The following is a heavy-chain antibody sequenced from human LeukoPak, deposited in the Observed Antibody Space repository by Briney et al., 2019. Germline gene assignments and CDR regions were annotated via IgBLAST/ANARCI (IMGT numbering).Heavy chain of an antibody. D-gene: IGHD3-22*01. CDR2: INPNSGDT. CDR3: AREEGDYYDSSGYYYTEYFQH. J-gene: IGHJ1*01. Sequence: GASVKVSCKASGYTFTGYWMHWVRQAPGQGLEWMGWINPNSGDTNYGQKFQGRVTMTRDTSISTAYMELSRLRSDDTAVYYCAREEGDYYDSSGYYYTEYFQHWGQGTLVTVSS. V-gene: IGHV1-2*02. CDR1: GYTFTGYW.